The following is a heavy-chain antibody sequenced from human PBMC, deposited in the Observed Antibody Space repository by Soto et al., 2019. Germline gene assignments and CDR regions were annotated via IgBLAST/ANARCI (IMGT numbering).Heavy chain of an antibody. CDR2: ISSSSDTA. V-gene: IGHV3-48*02. Sequence: EVQLVESGGGLVQPGGSLRLSCAASGFTFSYYNMNWVRQAPGKGLEWISYISSSSDTAYYADSVKGRFNISRDNAKNLLYMHLNSLSDAGTAVYYCTREVEWAWIESGSYFEADCFDPWGQGTLVTVSS. CDR3: TREVEWAWIESGSYFEADCFDP. CDR1: GFTFSYYN. D-gene: IGHD1-26*01. J-gene: IGHJ5*02.